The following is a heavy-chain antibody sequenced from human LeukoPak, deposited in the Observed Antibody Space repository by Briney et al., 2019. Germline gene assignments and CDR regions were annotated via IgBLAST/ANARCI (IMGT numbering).Heavy chain of an antibody. D-gene: IGHD3-22*01. J-gene: IGHJ4*02. CDR1: GFTFSSYG. V-gene: IGHV3-30*18. Sequence: PGRSLRLSCAASGFTFSSYGMHWVRQAPGKGLEWVAVISYDGSNKYYADSVKGRFTISRDNSKNTLYLQMNSLRAEDTAVYYCAKDWKRGYYYDSSGYLPDYWGQGTLVTASS. CDR2: ISYDGSNK. CDR3: AKDWKRGYYYDSSGYLPDY.